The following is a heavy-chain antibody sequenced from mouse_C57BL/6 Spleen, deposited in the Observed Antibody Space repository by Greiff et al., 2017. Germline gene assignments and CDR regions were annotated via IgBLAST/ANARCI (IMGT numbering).Heavy chain of an antibody. V-gene: IGHV1-26*01. CDR1: GYTFTDYY. D-gene: IGHD2-4*01. CDR2: INPNNGGT. J-gene: IGHJ1*03. Sequence: EVQLQQSGPELVKPGASVKISCKASGYTFTDYYMNWVKQSHGKSLEWIGYINPNNGGTSYNQKFKGKATLTVDKSSSTAYMERRSLTSEDSAVYDCARWGDYDGWYFDVWGTGTTVTVSS. CDR3: ARWGDYDGWYFDV.